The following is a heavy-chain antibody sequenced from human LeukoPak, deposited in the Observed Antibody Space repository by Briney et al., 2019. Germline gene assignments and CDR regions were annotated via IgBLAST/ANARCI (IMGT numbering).Heavy chain of an antibody. CDR1: GFSFSSYW. J-gene: IGHJ4*02. Sequence: GGSLRLSCAASGFSFSSYWMSWVRQAPGKGLEWVANINQDGSEKFYVDSVKGRFTISRDNAKNSVCLQMNSLRAEDTAVYYCARDGWQWLVAYFDYWGQGTLVTVSS. CDR2: INQDGSEK. CDR3: ARDGWQWLVAYFDY. V-gene: IGHV3-7*01. D-gene: IGHD6-19*01.